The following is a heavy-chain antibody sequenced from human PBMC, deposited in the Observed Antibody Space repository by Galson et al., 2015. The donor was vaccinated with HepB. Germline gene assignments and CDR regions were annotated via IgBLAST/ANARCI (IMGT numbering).Heavy chain of an antibody. J-gene: IGHJ4*02. CDR3: ARAGSGWYGAND. CDR2: IKTDGSET. D-gene: IGHD6-19*01. CDR1: GFPFHIYW. Sequence: LRLSCAGSGFPFHIYWMSWVRQAPGKGLEWVANIKTDGSETNYVDSVKGRFTISRDNAKNSLYLQMNSLTVEDTAVYYCARAGSGWYGANDWSQGTLVTVSS. V-gene: IGHV3-7*03.